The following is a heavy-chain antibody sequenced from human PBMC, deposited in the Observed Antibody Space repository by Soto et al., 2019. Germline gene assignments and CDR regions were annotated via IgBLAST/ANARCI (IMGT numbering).Heavy chain of an antibody. CDR2: IYYSGST. Sequence: QLQLQESGPGLVKPSETLSLTCTVSGGSISSSSYYWGWIRQPPGKGLEWIGSIYYSGSTYYNPSLKSRVTISVDTSKNQFSLKLSSVTAADTAVYYCARHVLVRGPKAGYNWFDPWGQGTLVTVSS. CDR3: ARHVLVRGPKAGYNWFDP. V-gene: IGHV4-39*01. CDR1: GGSISSSSYY. J-gene: IGHJ5*02. D-gene: IGHD3-10*01.